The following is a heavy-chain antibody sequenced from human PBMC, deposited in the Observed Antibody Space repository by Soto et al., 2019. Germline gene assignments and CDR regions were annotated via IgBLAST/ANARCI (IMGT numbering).Heavy chain of an antibody. J-gene: IGHJ5*02. Sequence: EAQLWESGGGLVQPGGSLRLSCAASGCIFSRYAMSWVRQAPGKGLEWVSGITATADTTFYAESVKGRFTISRDSSKNTLYLQMNTPPAEDTAVYYCAKDPLFYNSDWYPTWFGPWGQGTLVTVSS. CDR2: ITATADTT. V-gene: IGHV3-23*01. CDR3: AKDPLFYNSDWYPTWFGP. CDR1: GCIFSRYA. D-gene: IGHD6-19*01.